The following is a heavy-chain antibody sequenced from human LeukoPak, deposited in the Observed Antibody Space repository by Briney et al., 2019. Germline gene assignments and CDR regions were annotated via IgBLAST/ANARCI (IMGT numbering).Heavy chain of an antibody. V-gene: IGHV3-69-1*01. J-gene: IGHJ4*02. CDR1: GFTFSNYW. D-gene: IGHD5-24*01. Sequence: PGGSLRLSCAASGFTFSNYWMSWVRQSPGKGLEWVSSISNTNAIFYADSVKGRFTISRDNAKNSLYLQMNSLRAEDTAVYYCARVGEKAFHLWPEIDYWGQGTLVTVSS. CDR2: ISNTNAI. CDR3: ARVGEKAFHLWPEIDY.